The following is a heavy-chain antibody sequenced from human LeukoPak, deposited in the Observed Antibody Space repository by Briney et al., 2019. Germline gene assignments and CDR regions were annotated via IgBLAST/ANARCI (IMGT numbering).Heavy chain of an antibody. CDR1: GFTFSSYA. CDR3: AKFRDHSNNKYYLDCNH. Sequence: QPGGSLRLSCAADGFTFSSYATGSVRQAPGKGPDWVSSISGSGGHTYFADSVRGRFTISRDNSKNTLDLQMNSLKVEDTAVDYCAKFRDHSNNKYYLDCNHWGQGTLVTVSS. CDR2: ISGSGGHT. V-gene: IGHV3-23*01. D-gene: IGHD1-26*01. J-gene: IGHJ5*02.